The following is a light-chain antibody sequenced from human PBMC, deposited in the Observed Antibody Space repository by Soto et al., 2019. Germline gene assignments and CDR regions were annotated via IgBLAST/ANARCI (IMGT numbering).Light chain of an antibody. CDR2: GAS. J-gene: IGKJ3*01. V-gene: IGKV1-39*01. Sequence: DIQMTQSPSSLSASVGDRVAITCRATQSISDYLNWYQQKPGKALKLLIYGASNLQSGVPSRFSGSGSGTDFTLTISGLQPEDFGIYYCQQSYSLPVTFCPGTKVDVK. CDR3: QQSYSLPVT. CDR1: QSISDY.